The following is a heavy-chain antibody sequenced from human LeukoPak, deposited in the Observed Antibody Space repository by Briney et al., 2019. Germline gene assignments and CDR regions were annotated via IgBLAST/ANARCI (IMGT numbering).Heavy chain of an antibody. D-gene: IGHD3-10*01. V-gene: IGHV3-15*01. CDR3: TTEHYYGSGSYGGY. CDR1: GFTFSNAW. Sequence: GGSLRLSCAASGFTFSNAWMSWVRQAPGKGLEWVGRIKSKTDGGTTDYAAPVKGRFTISRDDSKNTLYLQMNSLKTEDTAVYYCTTEHYYGSGSYGGYWGQGTLVTVSS. J-gene: IGHJ4*02. CDR2: IKSKTDGGTT.